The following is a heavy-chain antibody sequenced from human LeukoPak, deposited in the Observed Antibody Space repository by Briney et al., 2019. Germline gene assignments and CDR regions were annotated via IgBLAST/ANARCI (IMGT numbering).Heavy chain of an antibody. D-gene: IGHD4-17*01. V-gene: IGHV4-39*01. CDR1: GDSISSSKYY. J-gene: IGHJ4*02. CDR2: VHYSGTT. CDR3: VRRRGDGDYRPDY. Sequence: SETLSLTCTVSGDSISSSKYYWGWIRQPPGKGLEGIGCVHYSGTTYYNPSLKSRVTISVDTSKNQFSLTLTSVTAADTSVYYCVRRRGDGDYRPDYWGQGTLVTVSS.